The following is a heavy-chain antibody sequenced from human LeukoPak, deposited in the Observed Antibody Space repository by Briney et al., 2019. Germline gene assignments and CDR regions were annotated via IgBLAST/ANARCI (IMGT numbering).Heavy chain of an antibody. V-gene: IGHV4-59*01. Sequence: SETLSLTCAVYGGSFSDYSWSWIRQPPGKGLEWIGYIYYSGSTNYSPSLQSRVTISVDTSKNQFSLRLRSVTAADTAMYYCARSGTKTNGFDYWGQGTLVTVSS. CDR1: GGSFSDYS. J-gene: IGHJ4*02. CDR2: IYYSGST. D-gene: IGHD2-8*01. CDR3: ARSGTKTNGFDY.